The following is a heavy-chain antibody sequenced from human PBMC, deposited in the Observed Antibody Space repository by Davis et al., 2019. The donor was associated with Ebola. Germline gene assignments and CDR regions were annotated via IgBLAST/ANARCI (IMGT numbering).Heavy chain of an antibody. CDR3: ARDSVLPPGVEYYYGMDV. J-gene: IGHJ6*02. Sequence: ASVKVSCKASGYTFTSYGISWVRQAPGQGLEWMGWISAYNGNTNYAQKLQGRVTMTTDTSTSTAYMELRSLRSDDTAVYYCARDSVLPPGVEYYYGMDVWGQGTTVTVSS. CDR2: ISAYNGNT. V-gene: IGHV1-18*01. D-gene: IGHD3-10*01. CDR1: GYTFTSYG.